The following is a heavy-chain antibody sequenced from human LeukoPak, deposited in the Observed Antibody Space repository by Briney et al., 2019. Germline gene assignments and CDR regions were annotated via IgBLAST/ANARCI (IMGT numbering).Heavy chain of an antibody. V-gene: IGHV3-48*03. CDR2: ISDRTANII. CDR3: ARVRGPTFGSSYLDV. Sequence: GGSLRLSCAASGVTFSDSAMTWVRQVPVKGLEWLSYISDRTANIIYYADSVKGRFTTSRDNAKDSLHLQMNSLRAEDTAVYFCARVRGPTFGSSYLDVWGKGTTVTVSS. D-gene: IGHD3-10*01. J-gene: IGHJ6*03. CDR1: GVTFSDSA.